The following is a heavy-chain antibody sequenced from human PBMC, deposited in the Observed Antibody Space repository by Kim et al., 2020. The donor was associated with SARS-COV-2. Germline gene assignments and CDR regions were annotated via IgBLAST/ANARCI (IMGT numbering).Heavy chain of an antibody. J-gene: IGHJ4*02. Sequence: GGSLRLSCAASGFTFSSYSMNWVRQAPGKGLEWVSSISSSSSYIYYADSVKGRFTISRDNAKNSLYLQMNSLRAEDTAVYYCARGGFPGIAVAGTDYWGQGTLVTVSS. CDR1: GFTFSSYS. CDR3: ARGGFPGIAVAGTDY. D-gene: IGHD6-19*01. CDR2: ISSSSSYI. V-gene: IGHV3-21*01.